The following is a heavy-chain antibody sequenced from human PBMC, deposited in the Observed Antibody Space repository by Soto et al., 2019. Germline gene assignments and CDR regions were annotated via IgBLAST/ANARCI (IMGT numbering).Heavy chain of an antibody. V-gene: IGHV5-51*01. J-gene: IGHJ4*02. D-gene: IGHD6-19*01. Sequence: YXFANYWIGWVRQKPGKGLEWMGNIYPADSDTRYSPSFQGQGTISVFKYLYTAYLQWSSLKASVTSTYYCARRRHSSGSVDYWGQETLVTVSS. CDR2: IYPADSDT. CDR3: ARRRHSSGSVDY. CDR1: YXFANYW.